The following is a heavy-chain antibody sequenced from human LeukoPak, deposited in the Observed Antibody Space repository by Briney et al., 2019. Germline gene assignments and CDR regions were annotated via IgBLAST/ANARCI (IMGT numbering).Heavy chain of an antibody. D-gene: IGHD3-9*01. Sequence: SETLSLTCTVSGGSISSGGYYWSWIRQHPGKGLEWIGYIYYSGSTYYNPSLKSRVTISVDTSKNQFSLKLSSVTAADTAVYYCARAKRYFDAYYFDYWGQGTLVTVSS. CDR3: ARAKRYFDAYYFDY. J-gene: IGHJ4*02. V-gene: IGHV4-31*03. CDR1: GGSISSGGYY. CDR2: IYYSGST.